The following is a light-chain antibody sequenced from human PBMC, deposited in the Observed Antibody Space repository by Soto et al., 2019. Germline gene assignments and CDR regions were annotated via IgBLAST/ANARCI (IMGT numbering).Light chain of an antibody. CDR3: QSYDSSLSGYV. Sequence: QAVVTQPPSVSGAPGQRVTISCTGSSSNIGAGYDVHWYQQLPGTAPKLLIYVNSNRPSGVPDRFSGSKSGTSASLAITGLQAEDEADYYCQSYDSSLSGYVFGTGTKFTVL. J-gene: IGLJ1*01. CDR2: VNS. V-gene: IGLV1-40*01. CDR1: SSNIGAGYD.